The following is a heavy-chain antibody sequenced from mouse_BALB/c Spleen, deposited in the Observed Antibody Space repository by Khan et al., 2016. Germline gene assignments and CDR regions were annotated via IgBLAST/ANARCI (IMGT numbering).Heavy chain of an antibody. V-gene: IGHV3-2*02. J-gene: IGHJ4*01. CDR2: ISYSGST. CDR1: GYSITSDYA. CDR3: ALRGSHYALDY. Sequence: EVQLQESGPGLVKPSQSLSLTCTATGYSITSDYAWNWIRQFPGNKLEWMGYISYSGSTSYNQSLKSRISITRDKSKNQFFLQLNSLTTEDTATYYCALRGSHYALDYWGHGTSVTVSS.